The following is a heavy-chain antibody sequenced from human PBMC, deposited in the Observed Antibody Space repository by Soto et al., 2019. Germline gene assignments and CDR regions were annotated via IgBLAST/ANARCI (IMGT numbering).Heavy chain of an antibody. CDR1: GGTFSSYT. V-gene: IGHV1-69*02. J-gene: IGHJ4*02. CDR2: LIPILGIA. D-gene: IGHD7-27*01. Sequence: QVQLVQSGAEVKKPGSSVKVSCKASGGTFSSYTISWVRQAPGQGLEWMGRLIPILGIANYAQKFQGRVTITADKSTSTAYMELSSLRSEDTAVYYCESTTTIWTGADYWGQGTLVTVSS. CDR3: ESTTTIWTGADY.